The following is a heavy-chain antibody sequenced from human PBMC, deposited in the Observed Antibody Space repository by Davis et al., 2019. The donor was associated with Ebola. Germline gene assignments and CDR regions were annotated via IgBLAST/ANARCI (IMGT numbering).Heavy chain of an antibody. D-gene: IGHD2-8*02. CDR1: GYTFTTFG. J-gene: IGHJ6*02. Sequence: AASVKVSCKASGYTFTTFGISWVRQAPGQGLEWMGGMNPYSGNTNYAQKLQGRVTVTTDTSTSTAYMELRSLRSDDTAVYYCARGGVDRDYYYGMDVWGQGTTVTVSS. CDR3: ARGGVDRDYYYGMDV. CDR2: MNPYSGNT. V-gene: IGHV1-18*01.